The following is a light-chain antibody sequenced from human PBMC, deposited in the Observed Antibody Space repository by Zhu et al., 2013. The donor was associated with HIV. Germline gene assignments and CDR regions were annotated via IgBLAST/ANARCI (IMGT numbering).Light chain of an antibody. Sequence: EIVMTQSPATLSVSPGERATLSCRASQSVSSRYLAWYQQKPGQAPRLLIYDASSRATGIPDRFSGSGSGTDFTLTIGSLQPEDFATYYCQKYDTGPFTFGPGPKW. CDR3: QKYDTGPFT. CDR2: DAS. CDR1: QSVSSRY. V-gene: IGKV3D-20*02. J-gene: IGKJ3*01.